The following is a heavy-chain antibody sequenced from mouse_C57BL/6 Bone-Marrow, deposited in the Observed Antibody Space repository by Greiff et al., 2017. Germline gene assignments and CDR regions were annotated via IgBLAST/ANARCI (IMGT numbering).Heavy chain of an antibody. V-gene: IGHV1-26*01. CDR1: GYTFTDYY. D-gene: IGHD2-4*01. J-gene: IGHJ4*01. CDR2: INPNNGGT. CDR3: ARRGYDYDVRAMDY. Sequence: EVQLQQSGPELVKPGASVKISCKASGYTFTDYYMNWVKQSHGKSLEWIGDINPNNGGTSYKQKFKGKATLTVDKSSSTAYMELRSLTSEDSAVYYCARRGYDYDVRAMDYWGQGTSVTVSS.